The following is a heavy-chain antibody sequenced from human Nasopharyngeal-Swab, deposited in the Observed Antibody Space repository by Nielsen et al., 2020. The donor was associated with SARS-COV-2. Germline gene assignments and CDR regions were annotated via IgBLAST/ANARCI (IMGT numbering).Heavy chain of an antibody. CDR2: ISWNSGSI. J-gene: IGHJ3*02. CDR3: AKLAFVGTTYDAFGI. V-gene: IGHV3-9*01. CDR1: GFTFDDYA. D-gene: IGHD7-27*01. Sequence: GGSLRLSCAASGFTFDDYAMHWVRQAPGKGLEWVSGISWNSGSIGYADSVKGRFTISRDNAKNSLYLQMNSLRAEDTALYYCAKLAFVGTTYDAFGIWGQGTMVTVSS.